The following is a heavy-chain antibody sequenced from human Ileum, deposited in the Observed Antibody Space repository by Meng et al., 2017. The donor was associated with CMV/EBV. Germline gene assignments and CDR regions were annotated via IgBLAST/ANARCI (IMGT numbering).Heavy chain of an antibody. J-gene: IGHJ6*02. V-gene: IGHV4-34*01. D-gene: IGHD6-6*01. CDR3: ASFPTSSSSYYYYYGMDV. Sequence: SLTCAVYGGSFSGYYWSWIRQPPGKGLEWIGEINHSGSTNYNPSLKSRVTISVDTSKNQFSLKLSSVTAADTAVYYCASFPTSSSSYYYYYGMDVWGQGTTVTVSS. CDR2: INHSGST. CDR1: GGSFSGYY.